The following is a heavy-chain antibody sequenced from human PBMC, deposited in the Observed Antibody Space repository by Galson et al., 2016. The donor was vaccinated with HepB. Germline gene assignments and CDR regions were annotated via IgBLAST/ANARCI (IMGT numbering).Heavy chain of an antibody. D-gene: IGHD6-13*01. Sequence: SLRLSCAGSGFTFSRYAMLWVRQAPGKGLEYVSSISSKGGSTYYADSMKGRLSISRDNSKNTLYLQMSGLRGEDTAVYYCVKGPKEQPDNWLDPWGQGTLSPSPQ. CDR1: GFTFSRYA. V-gene: IGHV3-64D*06. CDR3: VKGPKEQPDNWLDP. J-gene: IGHJ5*02. CDR2: ISSKGGST.